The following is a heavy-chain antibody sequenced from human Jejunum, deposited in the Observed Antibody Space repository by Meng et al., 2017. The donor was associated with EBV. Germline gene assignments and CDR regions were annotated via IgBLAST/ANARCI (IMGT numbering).Heavy chain of an antibody. Sequence: PFVAYGGDGELPGGPLGSSCAAFGFSCGNDGMSRVRWGRRQGPEGISAISGSCNNTYYLNSVKGPFTISRDNSKNTLYQQMSSLRADDTATYYGAKYFASIPGSGPNDYWGQGTLVTVSS. D-gene: IGHD6-19*01. CDR2: ISGSCNNT. CDR3: AKYFASIPGSGPNDY. CDR1: GFSCGNDG. V-gene: IGHV3-23*04. J-gene: IGHJ4*02.